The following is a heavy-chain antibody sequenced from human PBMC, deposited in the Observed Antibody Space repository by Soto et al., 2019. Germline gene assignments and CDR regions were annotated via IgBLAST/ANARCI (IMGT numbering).Heavy chain of an antibody. CDR3: AAGQVAAPEGDAGDLEH. V-gene: IGHV4-31*03. Sequence: PSETLSLTCSVSGYSVSSGDFYWSWIRQHPGKGLEWLGFIDPTGSDHYNPSLKSRLNILIDTSNNQFSLRLNSVTAADTAVYCGAAGQVAAPEGDAGDLEHWG. J-gene: IGHJ1*01. D-gene: IGHD6-19*01. CDR1: GYSVSSGDFY. CDR2: IDPTGSD.